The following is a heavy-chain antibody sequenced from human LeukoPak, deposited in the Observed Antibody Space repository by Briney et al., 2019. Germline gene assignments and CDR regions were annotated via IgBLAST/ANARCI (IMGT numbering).Heavy chain of an antibody. D-gene: IGHD3-9*01. CDR1: GYACTNYG. Sequence: ASVKVSCKASGYACTNYGITWVRQAPGQGLEWMGWISAYNTNTNYAQKLQSRVTMTTDTSTSTAYMELSSLRSEDTAVYYCARGLLGRYFDWFHYYYMDVWGKGTTVTVSS. V-gene: IGHV1-18*01. J-gene: IGHJ6*03. CDR2: ISAYNTNT. CDR3: ARGLLGRYFDWFHYYYMDV.